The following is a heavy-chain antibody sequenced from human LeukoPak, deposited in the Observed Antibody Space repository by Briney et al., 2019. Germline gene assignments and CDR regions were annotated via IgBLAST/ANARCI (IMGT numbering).Heavy chain of an antibody. CDR2: LNSRGSI. Sequence: SETLSLTCTVSGGSITSGDYYWNWIRQPPGKGLEWIGNLNSRGSIFYHPSLKSRVTVSADPSQNQFSLRLMSVTAADTAVYYCATRTYRAHFDHWGQGTLVTVSS. CDR3: ATRTYRAHFDH. D-gene: IGHD4/OR15-4a*01. V-gene: IGHV4-39*01. CDR1: GGSITSGDYY. J-gene: IGHJ4*02.